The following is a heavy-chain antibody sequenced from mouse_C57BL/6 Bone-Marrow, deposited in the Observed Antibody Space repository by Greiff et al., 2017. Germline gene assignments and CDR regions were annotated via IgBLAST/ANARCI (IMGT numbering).Heavy chain of an antibody. J-gene: IGHJ1*03. V-gene: IGHV3-6*01. CDR1: GYSITSGYY. CDR3: ARSGIYYYGSRVFYWYCDV. CDR2: ISYDGSN. Sequence: EVKLQESGPGLVKPSQSLSLTCSVTGYSITSGYYWNWIRQFPGNKLEWMGYISYDGSNNYNPSLKNRISITRDTSKNQFFLKLNSVTTEDTATYYCARSGIYYYGSRVFYWYCDVWGTGTTVTVSS. D-gene: IGHD1-1*01.